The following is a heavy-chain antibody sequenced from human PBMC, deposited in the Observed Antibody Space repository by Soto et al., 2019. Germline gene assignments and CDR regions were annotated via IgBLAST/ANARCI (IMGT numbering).Heavy chain of an antibody. CDR2: IYYSGST. J-gene: IGHJ4*02. CDR1: GGSISSGGYY. CDR3: AGATNDCWSGYPYYFDY. V-gene: IGHV4-31*03. Sequence: SETLSLTCTVSGGSISSGGYYWSWIRQHPGKGLEWIGYIYYSGSTYYNPSLKSRVTISVDTSKNQFSLKLSSVTAADTAVYYCAGATNDCWSGYPYYFDYWGQGTLVTVSS. D-gene: IGHD3-3*01.